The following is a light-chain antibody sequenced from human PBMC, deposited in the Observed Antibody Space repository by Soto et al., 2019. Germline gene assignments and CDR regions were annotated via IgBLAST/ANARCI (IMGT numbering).Light chain of an antibody. CDR3: QQYAYWPET. Sequence: EVMMTQFPDTVSVTAGKTVTLSCGASQSVRTNLAWYQQRPGQAPRLLIHYASTRASDIPARFSGSGSGTNFTLAISSLQSEDFAVYYCQQYAYWPETFGQGTKVEIK. J-gene: IGKJ1*01. CDR1: QSVRTN. CDR2: YAS. V-gene: IGKV3D-15*01.